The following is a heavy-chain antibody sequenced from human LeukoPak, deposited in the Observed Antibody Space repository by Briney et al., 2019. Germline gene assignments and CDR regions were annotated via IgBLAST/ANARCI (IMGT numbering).Heavy chain of an antibody. CDR3: ARDPIDGRPDYFDF. D-gene: IGHD6-6*01. Sequence: RSGGSLRLSCAASGFTFSSYSMNWVRQAPGKGLEWVSYISSSSSTIYYADSVKGRFTISRDNSKNTLYLEMNFLGGEDTAFYYCARDPIDGRPDYFDFWGQGTLVTVSS. V-gene: IGHV3-48*01. CDR2: ISSSSSTI. CDR1: GFTFSSYS. J-gene: IGHJ4*02.